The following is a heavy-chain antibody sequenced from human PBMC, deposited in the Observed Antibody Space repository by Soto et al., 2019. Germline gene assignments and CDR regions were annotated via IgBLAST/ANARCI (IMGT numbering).Heavy chain of an antibody. J-gene: IGHJ6*02. CDR1: GYTFTSYG. V-gene: IGHV1-18*01. CDR2: ISAYNGNT. D-gene: IGHD2-2*01. Sequence: ASVKVSCKASGYTFTSYGISWVRQAPGQGLEWMGWISAYNGNTNYAQKLQGRVTMTTDTSTSTAYMELRSLRSDDTAVYYCARDSYGSSTSPHPIYYYYYGMDVWGQGTTVTVSS. CDR3: ARDSYGSSTSPHPIYYYYYGMDV.